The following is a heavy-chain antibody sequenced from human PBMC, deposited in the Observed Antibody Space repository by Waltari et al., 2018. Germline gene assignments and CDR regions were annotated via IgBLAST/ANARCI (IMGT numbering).Heavy chain of an antibody. CDR3: ARVARGTLYDAFDI. CDR2: ILSGDTT. V-gene: IGHV3-66*01. CDR1: GLAVRTSF. Sequence: EVQLMESGGGLVQPGGSLRLSCVASGLAVRTSFMGWVRQAPGKGLEWVSAILSGDTTYYTDSVKGRFSTSRDNSKNTLFLQMNSLRAEDTAVYYCARVARGTLYDAFDIWGQGTMVTVSS. J-gene: IGHJ3*02. D-gene: IGHD1-26*01.